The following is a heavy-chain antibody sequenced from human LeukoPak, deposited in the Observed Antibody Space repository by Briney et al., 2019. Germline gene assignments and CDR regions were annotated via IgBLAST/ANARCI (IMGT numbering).Heavy chain of an antibody. Sequence: VASVKVSCKASGYTFTSYGISWVRQAPGQGLEWMGWISAYNGNTNYAQKFQGRVTMTRNTSISTAYMELSSLRSEDTAVYYCARGDNFYYDSSGYSYYYYGMDVWGQGTTVTVSS. J-gene: IGHJ6*02. D-gene: IGHD3-22*01. V-gene: IGHV1-18*01. CDR2: ISAYNGNT. CDR3: ARGDNFYYDSSGYSYYYYGMDV. CDR1: GYTFTSYG.